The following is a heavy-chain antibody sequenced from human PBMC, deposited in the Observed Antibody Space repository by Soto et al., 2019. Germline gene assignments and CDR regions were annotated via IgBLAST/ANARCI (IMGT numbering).Heavy chain of an antibody. CDR1: GGSISSGGYS. Sequence: PSGTLALTCAVSGGSISSGGYSWSWIRQPPRKGLEWIGYIYHSGSTNYNPSLKSRVTISVDTSKNQFSLKLSSVTAADTAVYYCARPHGGSSGWDNWFDPWGQGTLVTVSS. CDR2: IYHSGST. V-gene: IGHV4-61*08. CDR3: ARPHGGSSGWDNWFDP. J-gene: IGHJ5*02. D-gene: IGHD6-25*01.